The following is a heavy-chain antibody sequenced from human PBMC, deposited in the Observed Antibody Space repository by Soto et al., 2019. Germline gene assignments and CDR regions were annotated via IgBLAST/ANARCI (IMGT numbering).Heavy chain of an antibody. CDR3: ARTSATGYYTGDY. V-gene: IGHV1-3*05. J-gene: IGHJ4*02. CDR2: INAGNGNT. D-gene: IGHD3-9*01. Sequence: QVQLVQSGAEEKKPGASVKVSCKASGYTFTSYAMHLVRQAPGQRLEWMGWINAGNGNTKYSQKFQGRVTITRDTSASTAYMELSSLRSEDTAVYYCARTSATGYYTGDYWGQGTLVTVSS. CDR1: GYTFTSYA.